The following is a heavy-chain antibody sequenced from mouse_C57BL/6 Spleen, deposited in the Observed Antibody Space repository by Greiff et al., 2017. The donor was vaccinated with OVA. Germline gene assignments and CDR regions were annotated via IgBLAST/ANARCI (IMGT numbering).Heavy chain of an antibody. Sequence: QVQLKQPGAELVKPGASVKLSCKASGYTFTSYWMHWVKQRPGQGLEWIGMIHPNSGSTNYNEKFKSKATLTVDKSSSTAYMQLSSLTSEDSAVYYCARGGQTAQASDWFAYWGQGTLVTVSA. CDR2: IHPNSGST. J-gene: IGHJ3*01. CDR3: ARGGQTAQASDWFAY. D-gene: IGHD3-2*02. V-gene: IGHV1-64*01. CDR1: GYTFTSYW.